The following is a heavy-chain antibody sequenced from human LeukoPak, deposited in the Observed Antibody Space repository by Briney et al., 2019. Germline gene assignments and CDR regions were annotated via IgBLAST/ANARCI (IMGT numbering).Heavy chain of an antibody. CDR1: GFTLSAHW. CDR2: IRYDGSIK. D-gene: IGHD3-22*01. J-gene: IGHJ4*02. CDR3: AKELSHYDSSGYDLDY. V-gene: IGHV3-30*02. Sequence: GGSLRLSCAASGFTLSAHWMSWARRAPGKGLEWVAFIRYDGSIKYYADSVRGRFTISRDNSKNTLYLQMNSLRAEDTAVYYCAKELSHYDSSGYDLDYWGQGTLVTVSS.